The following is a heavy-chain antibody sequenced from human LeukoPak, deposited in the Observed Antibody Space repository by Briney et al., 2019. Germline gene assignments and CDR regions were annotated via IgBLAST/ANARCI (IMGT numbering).Heavy chain of an antibody. CDR1: GFTFRRYA. Sequence: PGGSLRLSCAASGFTFRRYAMSWVRQAPGKGLEWVSAISGTGGNTYYADSVKGRFTISRDNSKNTLYLQMNSLRAEDTAVYYCGKARESSSSTSCYRNGMDVWGQGTTVTVSS. J-gene: IGHJ6*02. CDR2: ISGTGGNT. D-gene: IGHD2-2*02. CDR3: GKARESSSSTSCYRNGMDV. V-gene: IGHV3-23*01.